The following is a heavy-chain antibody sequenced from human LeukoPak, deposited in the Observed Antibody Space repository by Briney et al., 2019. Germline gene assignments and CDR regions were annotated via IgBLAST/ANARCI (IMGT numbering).Heavy chain of an antibody. D-gene: IGHD3-22*01. V-gene: IGHV3-30*18. CDR1: GFTFSKNG. J-gene: IGHJ4*02. CDR2: ISNDGSEK. Sequence: GGSLRLSCAASGFTFSKNGMHWVHQAPGKGLEWVAVISNDGSEKNYGDSVKGRFTISRDNPKNTLYLQMNSLRPEDTAVYYCAKSTYRSGFDPDYWGQGTLVTVSS. CDR3: AKSTYRSGFDPDY.